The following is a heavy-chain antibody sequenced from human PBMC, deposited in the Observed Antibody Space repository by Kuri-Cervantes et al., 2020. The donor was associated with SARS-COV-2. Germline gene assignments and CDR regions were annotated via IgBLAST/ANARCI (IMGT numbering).Heavy chain of an antibody. J-gene: IGHJ4*02. CDR3: ARDLGYDSSSGLDY. V-gene: IGHV4-34*01. D-gene: IGHD3-22*01. CDR1: GGSFSGYY. Sequence: SETLSLTCAVYGGSFSGYYWSWIRQPPGKGLEWIGSIYHSGSTYYNPSLKSRVTISVDTSKNQFSLKLSSVTAADTAVYYCARDLGYDSSSGLDYWGQGTLVTVSS. CDR2: IYHSGST.